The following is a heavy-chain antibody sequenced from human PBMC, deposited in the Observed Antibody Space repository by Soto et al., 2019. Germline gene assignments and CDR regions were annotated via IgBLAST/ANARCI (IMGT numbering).Heavy chain of an antibody. J-gene: IGHJ4*02. CDR2: IHDSGST. CDR1: GGSVSSGVYY. V-gene: IGHV4-61*08. Sequence: QAQLQESGPGLVKPSETLSLTCTVSGGSVSSGVYYWSWTRQSPGKGLGWIGYIHDSGSTKYNPSLKSRVTISVDTARNQFSLRLSSVTAADTAVYYCARSGGGSGGLGGQGTLVTVSS. D-gene: IGHD6-19*01. CDR3: ARSGGGSGGL.